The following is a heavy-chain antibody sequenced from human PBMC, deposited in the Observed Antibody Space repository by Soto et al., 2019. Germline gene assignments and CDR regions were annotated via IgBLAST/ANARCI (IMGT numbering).Heavy chain of an antibody. CDR2: IYHSGST. Sequence: PSETLSLTCAVSGYSISSGYYWGWIRQPPGKGLEWIGSIYHSGSTYYNPSLKSRVTISVDTSKNQFSLKLSSVTAADTAVYYCARDRDNYVWGSYRLDAFDIWGQGTMVTVSS. CDR1: GYSISSGYY. D-gene: IGHD3-16*02. J-gene: IGHJ3*02. CDR3: ARDRDNYVWGSYRLDAFDI. V-gene: IGHV4-38-2*02.